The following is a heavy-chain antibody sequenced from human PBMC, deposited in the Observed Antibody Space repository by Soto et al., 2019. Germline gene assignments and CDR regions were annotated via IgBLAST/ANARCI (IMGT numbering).Heavy chain of an antibody. J-gene: IGHJ6*02. CDR2: ISYDGSNK. CDR3: AKDLLGPGRAYGMDV. D-gene: IGHD7-27*01. Sequence: GGSLRLSCAAAGFTFSSYGMHWVRQAPGKGLEWVAVISYDGSNKYYADSVKGRFAISRDNSKNTLYLQMNSLRAEDTAVYYCAKDLLGPGRAYGMDVWGQGTTVTVSS. V-gene: IGHV3-30*18. CDR1: GFTFSSYG.